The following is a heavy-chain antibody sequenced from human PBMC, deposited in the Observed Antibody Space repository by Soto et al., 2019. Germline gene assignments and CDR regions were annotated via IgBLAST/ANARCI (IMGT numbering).Heavy chain of an antibody. V-gene: IGHV3-30-3*01. CDR3: AREIERLLGY. D-gene: IGHD3-3*01. J-gene: IGHJ4*02. CDR1: GCTFSSYG. Sequence: GGSMRLSCAGSGCTFSSYGRHWVRQAPGKGLEWVAVISYDGSNKYYADSVKGRFTISRDNSKNTLYLQMNSLRAEDTAVYYCAREIERLLGYWGQGTLVTVSS. CDR2: ISYDGSNK.